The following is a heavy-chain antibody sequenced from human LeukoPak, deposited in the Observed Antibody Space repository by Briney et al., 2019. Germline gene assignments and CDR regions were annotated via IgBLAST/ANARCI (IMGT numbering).Heavy chain of an antibody. CDR2: ITPMFGTA. J-gene: IGHJ4*02. D-gene: IGHD3-22*01. V-gene: IGHV1-69*13. Sequence: SVKVSCKAPGGTFSRSGISWVRQAPGQGREWMGGITPMFGTANYAQKFQGRVTITADESTSTAYLELTSLRSEDTAIYYCARDAAIFDSSGYYFLWWGQGALVTVSS. CDR1: GGTFSRSG. CDR3: ARDAAIFDSSGYYFLW.